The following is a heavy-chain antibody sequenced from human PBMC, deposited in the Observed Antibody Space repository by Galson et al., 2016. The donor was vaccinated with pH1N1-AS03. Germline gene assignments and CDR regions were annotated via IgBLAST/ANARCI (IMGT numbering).Heavy chain of an antibody. Sequence: SLRLSCAASGFTFSSYSMNWVRQAPGKGLEWVSYISSSSSTIYYADSVKGRFTISRDNAKDSLYLQMNSLRDEDTAVYYCARELHYGWLVPGYWGQGTLVTVSS. CDR1: GFTFSSYS. CDR2: ISSSSSTI. V-gene: IGHV3-48*02. J-gene: IGHJ4*02. CDR3: ARELHYGWLVPGY. D-gene: IGHD6-19*01.